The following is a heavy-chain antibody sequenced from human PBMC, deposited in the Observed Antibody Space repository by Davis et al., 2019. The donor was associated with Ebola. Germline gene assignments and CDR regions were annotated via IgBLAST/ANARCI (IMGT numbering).Heavy chain of an antibody. CDR3: ARHESYFDSWSWFDP. V-gene: IGHV4-59*08. J-gene: IGHJ5*02. Sequence: SETLSLTCTVSGGSINNYYWSWVRRPPGKGLEWIGYISYSGSTDYNPSLRSRVSMSVDMSKNQLSLKLTSVTAADTAVYHCARHESYFDSWSWFDPRGQGTQVTVSS. CDR1: GGSINNYY. CDR2: ISYSGST. D-gene: IGHD3-3*01.